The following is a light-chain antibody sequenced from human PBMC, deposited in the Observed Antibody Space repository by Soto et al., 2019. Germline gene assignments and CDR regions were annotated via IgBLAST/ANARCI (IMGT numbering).Light chain of an antibody. CDR2: GAS. CDR3: QQGYSTPFT. CDR1: QSISSD. Sequence: EIVMTQSPASLSASVGDTTSLSCRASQSISSDVAWYQQKPGQTPRLLIHGASTRHTGIPARFSGSGSGTEFTLTISSLQPEDFATYYCQQGYSTPFTFGQGTRLEI. V-gene: IGKV3D-15*01. J-gene: IGKJ5*01.